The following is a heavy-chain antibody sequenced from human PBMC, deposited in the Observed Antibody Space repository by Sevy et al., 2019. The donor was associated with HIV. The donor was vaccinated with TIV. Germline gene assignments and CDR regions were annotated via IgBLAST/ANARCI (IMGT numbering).Heavy chain of an antibody. CDR3: ARDAGNYHDSSNYYYVYAFDI. D-gene: IGHD3-22*01. CDR2: IYHDGST. Sequence: SETLSLTCTVSGGSIGRYYWSWIRQSPGRGLEWIGYIYHDGSTDYNSSLKSRVTISLDTSKNQLSLSLNSVTAADTAVYYCARDAGNYHDSSNYYYVYAFDIWGQGTLVTVSS. J-gene: IGHJ3*02. CDR1: GGSIGRYY. V-gene: IGHV4-59*01.